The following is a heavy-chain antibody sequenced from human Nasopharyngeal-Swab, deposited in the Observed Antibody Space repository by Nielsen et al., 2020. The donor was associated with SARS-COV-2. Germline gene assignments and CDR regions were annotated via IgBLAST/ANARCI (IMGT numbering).Heavy chain of an antibody. D-gene: IGHD2-8*01. CDR3: ARLPGYCTNGVCYGDYYYYMDV. CDR1: GYSFPRHW. CDR2: IYPGDSDT. J-gene: IGHJ6*03. V-gene: IGHV5-51*01. Sequence: GSLKTHRKGPGYSFPRHWMGWVRPMPGKGLEWMGIIYPGDSDTRYSPSFQGQVTISADKSISTAYLQWSSLKASDTAMYYCARLPGYCTNGVCYGDYYYYMDVWGKGTTVTVSS.